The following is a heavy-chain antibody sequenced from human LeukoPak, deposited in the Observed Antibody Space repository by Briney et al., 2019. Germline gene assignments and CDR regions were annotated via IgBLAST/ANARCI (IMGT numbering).Heavy chain of an antibody. Sequence: PSETLSLTCTVSGGSISSYYWSWIRRPPGKGLEWIGYIYYSGSTNYNPSLKSRVTISVDTSKNQFSLKLSSVTAADTAVYYCARSRGYSSSWDQFDYWGQGTLVTVSS. CDR2: IYYSGST. V-gene: IGHV4-59*01. CDR1: GGSISSYY. CDR3: ARSRGYSSSWDQFDY. J-gene: IGHJ4*02. D-gene: IGHD6-13*01.